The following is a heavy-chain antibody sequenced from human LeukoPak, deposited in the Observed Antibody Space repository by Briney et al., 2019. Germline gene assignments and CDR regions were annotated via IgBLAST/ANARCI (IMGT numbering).Heavy chain of an antibody. V-gene: IGHV3-30*02. J-gene: IGHJ4*02. Sequence: GGSLRLSCAASRFTFSSYGMHWVRQAPGKGLEWVAYIQYDGSNEQYADSVKGRFSISRDSSKNILYLQMNSLRAEDTAVYYCAKVRVATFDYWGQGTLVTVSS. CDR1: RFTFSSYG. D-gene: IGHD5-12*01. CDR3: AKVRVATFDY. CDR2: IQYDGSNE.